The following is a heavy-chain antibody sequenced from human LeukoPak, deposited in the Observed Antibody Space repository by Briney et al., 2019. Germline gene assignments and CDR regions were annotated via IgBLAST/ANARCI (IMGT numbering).Heavy chain of an antibody. Sequence: PSETLSLTCTVSGGSISTYYWCSIRQPPGKGMEWIGFIYYTGSTNYNPSLKSRVTISLDTSKNQFSLRLTSVTAADTAVYYCARGTDGRRYFDLWGRGTLLTVSS. J-gene: IGHJ2*01. CDR2: IYYTGST. CDR1: GGSISTYY. V-gene: IGHV4-59*01. CDR3: ARGTDGRRYFDL. D-gene: IGHD5-24*01.